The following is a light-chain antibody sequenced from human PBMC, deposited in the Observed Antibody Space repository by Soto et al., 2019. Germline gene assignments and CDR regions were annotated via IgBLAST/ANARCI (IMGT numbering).Light chain of an antibody. CDR3: CSYAGGYTHYV. Sequence: QSVLTQPASVSGSPGQTVTISSPGTSMDVGGFNYVSCFQHHPGKAPKLMIDDVSKRPSGVPDRFSGSKSGNTATLTISRLEAEDEADYYCCSYAGGYTHYVFATGTKVTV. CDR1: SMDVGGFNY. CDR2: DVS. J-gene: IGLJ1*01. V-gene: IGLV2-11*01.